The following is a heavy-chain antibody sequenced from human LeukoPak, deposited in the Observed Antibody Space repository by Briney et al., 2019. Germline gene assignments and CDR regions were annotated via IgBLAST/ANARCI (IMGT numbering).Heavy chain of an antibody. D-gene: IGHD6-13*01. V-gene: IGHV4-39*07. J-gene: IGHJ4*02. Sequence: SETLSLTCTVSGGSITGSSSNWGWIRQPPGEGLEWIGSIYYSGSTFYNPSLNSRVTISVDTSKNQFSQQLNSVTAADTAVYSCARVRSWDYYYFDYWGQGTLVTVSS. CDR3: ARVRSWDYYYFDY. CDR1: GGSITGSSSN. CDR2: IYYSGST.